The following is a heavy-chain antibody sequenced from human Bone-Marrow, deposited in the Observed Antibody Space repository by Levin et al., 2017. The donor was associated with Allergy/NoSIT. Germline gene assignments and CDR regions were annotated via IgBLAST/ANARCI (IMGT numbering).Heavy chain of an antibody. Sequence: ASVKVSCKASGYTFTGYYMHWVRQAPGQGLEWMGWINPNSGGTNYAQKFQGRVTMTRDTSISTAYMELSRLRSDDTAVYYCARSGGSSWYYAFDIWGQGTMVTVSS. V-gene: IGHV1-2*02. CDR2: INPNSGGT. D-gene: IGHD6-13*01. CDR3: ARSGGSSWYYAFDI. J-gene: IGHJ3*02. CDR1: GYTFTGYY.